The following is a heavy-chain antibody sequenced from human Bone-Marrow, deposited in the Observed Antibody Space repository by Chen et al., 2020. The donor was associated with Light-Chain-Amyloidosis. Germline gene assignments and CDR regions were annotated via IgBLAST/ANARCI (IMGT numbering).Heavy chain of an antibody. J-gene: IGHJ2*01. D-gene: IGHD6-6*01. Sequence: EVQLVESGGGLVQPGGSLRLSCAASGFTFSSSDMHWVRQAAGKGLEWVSAIVTMGDTYYPGSVKARFTISRDDAKNSLYLQMNSLRAEDTGVYSCAREVVVSTSAGWYFDLWGRGTWSLSPQ. CDR1: GFTFSSSD. CDR3: AREVVVSTSAGWYFDL. V-gene: IGHV3-13*01. CDR2: IVTMGDT.